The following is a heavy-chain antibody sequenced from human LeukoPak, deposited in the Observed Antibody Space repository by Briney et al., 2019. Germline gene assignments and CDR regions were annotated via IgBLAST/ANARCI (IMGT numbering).Heavy chain of an antibody. Sequence: ASVKVSCKASGYTFTGYYMHWVRQAPGQGLEWMGWINPNSGGTNYAQKFQGRVTMTRDTSISTAYMELSRLRSDDTAVYHCARVNDSSGYTYFYYYGMDVWGQGNTVTVSS. V-gene: IGHV1-2*02. CDR1: GYTFTGYY. CDR3: ARVNDSSGYTYFYYYGMDV. D-gene: IGHD3-22*01. CDR2: INPNSGGT. J-gene: IGHJ6*02.